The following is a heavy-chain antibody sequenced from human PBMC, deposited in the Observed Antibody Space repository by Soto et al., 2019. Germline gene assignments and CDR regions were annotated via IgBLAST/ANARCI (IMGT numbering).Heavy chain of an antibody. CDR1: GGSFSGYY. V-gene: IGHV4-34*01. J-gene: IGHJ4*02. CDR2: INHSGST. Sequence: SETLSLTCAVYGGSFSGYYWSWIRQPPGKGLEWIGEINHSGSTNYNPSLKSRVTISVDTSKNQFSLKLSSVTAADTAVYYCARGRTFGGVIVIGIDYWGQGTLVTVSS. CDR3: ARGRTFGGVIVIGIDY. D-gene: IGHD3-16*02.